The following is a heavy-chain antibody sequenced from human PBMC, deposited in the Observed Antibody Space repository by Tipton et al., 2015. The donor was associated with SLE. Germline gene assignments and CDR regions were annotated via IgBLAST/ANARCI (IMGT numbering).Heavy chain of an antibody. D-gene: IGHD2-21*02. CDR3: ARVGDMTTIVQGYAFDI. CDR2: IYYSGST. V-gene: IGHV4-39*07. Sequence: TLSLTCTVSGGSISSSGYYWGWIRQPPGKGLEWIGSIYYSGSTYYNASLKSRVTISVDTSKNQFSLTLSSVTAADTAVYFCARVGDMTTIVQGYAFDIWGQGTMVTVSP. J-gene: IGHJ3*02. CDR1: GGSISSSGYY.